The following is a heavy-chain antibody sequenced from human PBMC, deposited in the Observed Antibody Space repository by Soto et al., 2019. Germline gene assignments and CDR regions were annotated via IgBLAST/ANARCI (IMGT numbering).Heavy chain of an antibody. CDR1: GGSFSGYY. D-gene: IGHD3-3*01. CDR2: INHSGST. J-gene: IGHJ6*02. V-gene: IGHV4-34*01. CDR3: ARVSIDFWSCYYSCYCYGMDV. Sequence: SETLSLTLAVYGGSFSGYYWNWLSQHPGKGLEWIGEINHSGSTNYNPSLKSRVTISVDTAKNQFSLKLSSVTTADTAVYYCARVSIDFWSCYYSCYCYGMDVWGQGTTVT.